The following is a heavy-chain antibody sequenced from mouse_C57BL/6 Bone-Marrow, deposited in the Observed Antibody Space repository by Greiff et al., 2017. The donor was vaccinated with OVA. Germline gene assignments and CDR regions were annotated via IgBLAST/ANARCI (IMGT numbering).Heavy chain of an antibody. CDR3: AREAQATFDYAMDY. CDR2: IYPGSGNT. D-gene: IGHD3-2*02. J-gene: IGHJ4*01. V-gene: IGHV1-76*01. Sequence: QVQLQQSGAELVRPGASVKLSCKASGYTFTDYYINWVKQRPGQGLEWIARIYPGSGNTYYNEKFKGKATLTAEKSSSTAYMQLSSLTSEDSAVYFCAREAQATFDYAMDYWGQGTSVTVSS. CDR1: GYTFTDYY.